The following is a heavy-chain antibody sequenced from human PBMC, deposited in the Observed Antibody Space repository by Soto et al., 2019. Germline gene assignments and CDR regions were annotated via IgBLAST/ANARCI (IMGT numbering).Heavy chain of an antibody. J-gene: IGHJ4*02. D-gene: IGHD5-12*01. CDR2: ISYDGSNK. CDR1: GSTFSSYG. CDR3: AKGYSGYDSSFDY. Sequence: QVQLVESGGAGVKPGRSLRLPCAASGSTFSSYGMHGAGQAPGKGLGWVAVISYDGSNKYYADSVKGRFTISRDNSKNTLYLQMNSLRAEDTAVYYCAKGYSGYDSSFDYWGQGTLVTVSS. V-gene: IGHV3-30*18.